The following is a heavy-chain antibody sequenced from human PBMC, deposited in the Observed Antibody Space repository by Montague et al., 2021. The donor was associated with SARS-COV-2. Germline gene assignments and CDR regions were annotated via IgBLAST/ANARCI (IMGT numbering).Heavy chain of an antibody. D-gene: IGHD3-22*01. CDR1: GGSISSSSYY. J-gene: IGHJ3*02. Sequence: SETLSLTCTVSGGSISSSSYYWGWIRQPPGKGLEWIGSIYYSGSTYYNPSLKSRVTISVDTSENQFSLKLSSVAAADTAVYYCASPTYYYDSSGSDAFDIWGQGTMVTVSS. V-gene: IGHV4-39*01. CDR2: IYYSGST. CDR3: ASPTYYYDSSGSDAFDI.